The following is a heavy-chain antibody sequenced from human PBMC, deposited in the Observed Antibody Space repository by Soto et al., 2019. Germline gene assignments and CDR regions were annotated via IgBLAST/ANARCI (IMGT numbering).Heavy chain of an antibody. CDR3: ARDIWFGELPQYYFDD. CDR2: ISAYNGNT. Sequence: GASVKVSCKASGYTFTSYGISWVRQAPGQGLEWMGWISAYNGNTNYAQKLQGRVTMTTDTSISTAYMELSRLRSDDTAVYYCARDIWFGELPQYYFDDWGQGTLVTVSS. V-gene: IGHV1-18*01. CDR1: GYTFTSYG. D-gene: IGHD3-10*01. J-gene: IGHJ4*02.